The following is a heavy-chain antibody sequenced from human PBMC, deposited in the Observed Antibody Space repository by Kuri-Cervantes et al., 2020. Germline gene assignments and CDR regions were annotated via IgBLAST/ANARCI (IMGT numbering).Heavy chain of an antibody. CDR2: ISYDGSNK. V-gene: IGHV3-30*14. Sequence: GESLKISCRGSGFTFSSYAMHWVRQAPGKGLEWVAVISYDGSNKYYADSVKGRFTISRDSSKNTLFLQMNSLRADDTAVYYCARYMVRGIYYGMDVWGQGTTVTVSS. CDR1: GFTFSSYA. J-gene: IGHJ6*02. D-gene: IGHD3-10*01. CDR3: ARYMVRGIYYGMDV.